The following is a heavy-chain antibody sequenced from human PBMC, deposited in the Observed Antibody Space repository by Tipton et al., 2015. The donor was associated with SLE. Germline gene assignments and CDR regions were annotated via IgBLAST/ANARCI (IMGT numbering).Heavy chain of an antibody. V-gene: IGHV4-59*01. CDR3: ARVWSGYSSSYFDR. J-gene: IGHJ2*01. D-gene: IGHD3-3*01. Sequence: TLSLTCAVSGGSIPTYYWSWIRQSPGKGLEWIGYFSYSGSTKYNPSLKSRVTMSVDTSKNHFSVKLSSVTAADTAIYYCARVWSGYSSSYFDRWGRGTLVTVSS. CDR2: FSYSGST. CDR1: GGSIPTYY.